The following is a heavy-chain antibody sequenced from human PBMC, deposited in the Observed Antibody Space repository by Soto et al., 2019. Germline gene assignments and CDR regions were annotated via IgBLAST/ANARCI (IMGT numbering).Heavy chain of an antibody. Sequence: QVQLVPSGAEEKKPGASVKVSCKASGYTFTSYAMHWVRQAPGQRLEWMGWINACNGNTKYSQKFHGRVTITRDTSASPAYMERSSLRSEDTAVYYCARRIVVVTALDYWGQGTLVTVSS. CDR3: ARRIVVVTALDY. V-gene: IGHV1-3*05. CDR2: INACNGNT. CDR1: GYTFTSYA. D-gene: IGHD2-21*02. J-gene: IGHJ4*02.